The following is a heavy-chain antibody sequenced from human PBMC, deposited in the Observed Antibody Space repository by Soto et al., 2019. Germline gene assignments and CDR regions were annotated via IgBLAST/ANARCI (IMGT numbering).Heavy chain of an antibody. D-gene: IGHD4-17*01. CDR2: TYYRSKWYN. J-gene: IGHJ4*02. V-gene: IGHV6-1*01. CDR3: ARDYGKGWTAGPTIDY. Sequence: SQTLSLTCSMSGGGVSSISAAWNWIRQSPSRGLEWLGRTYYRSKWYNDYAVSVKSRITINPDTSKNQFSLQLNSVTPEDTAVYYCARDYGKGWTAGPTIDYWGQGTLVTGSS. CDR1: GGGVSSISAA.